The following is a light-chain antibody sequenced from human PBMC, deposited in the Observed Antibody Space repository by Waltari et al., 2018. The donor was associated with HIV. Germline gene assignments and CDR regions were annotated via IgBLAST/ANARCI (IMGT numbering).Light chain of an antibody. CDR3: QERSNWPPLT. CDR2: DTS. CDR1: QSVGYY. J-gene: IGKJ4*01. V-gene: IGKV3-11*01. Sequence: IVLTQSPATLSLSPGERATLPCRASQSVGYYLAWYQQKPGQAPRLLIYDTSIRATGIPARFSGSGSGTDFTLTISSLESEDFAVYYCQERSNWPPLTFGGGTKVEIK.